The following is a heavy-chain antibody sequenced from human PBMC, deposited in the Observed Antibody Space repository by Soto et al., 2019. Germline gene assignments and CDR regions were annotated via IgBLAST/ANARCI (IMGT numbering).Heavy chain of an antibody. V-gene: IGHV3-30*18. Sequence: QVQLVESGGGVVQPGRSLRLSCAASGFTFSSYGMHWVRQAPGKGLEWVAVISYDGSNKYYADSVKGRFTISRDNSKNTLYLQMNSLRAEATAVYYCAKDRREYYYYGMDVWGQGTTVTVSS. J-gene: IGHJ6*02. CDR1: GFTFSSYG. D-gene: IGHD1-26*01. CDR2: ISYDGSNK. CDR3: AKDRREYYYYGMDV.